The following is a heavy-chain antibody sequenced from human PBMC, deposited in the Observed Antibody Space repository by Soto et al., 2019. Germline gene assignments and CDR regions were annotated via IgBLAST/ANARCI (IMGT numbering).Heavy chain of an antibody. Sequence: ASVKVSCTASGYTFTSYAMHWVRQAPGQRLEWMGWINAGNGNTKYSQKFQGRVTITRDTSASTAYMELSSLRSEDTAVYYCARGGVVMHYYYMDVWGKGTTVTVSS. V-gene: IGHV1-3*01. CDR3: ARGGVVMHYYYMDV. CDR2: INAGNGNT. J-gene: IGHJ6*03. D-gene: IGHD3-3*01. CDR1: GYTFTSYA.